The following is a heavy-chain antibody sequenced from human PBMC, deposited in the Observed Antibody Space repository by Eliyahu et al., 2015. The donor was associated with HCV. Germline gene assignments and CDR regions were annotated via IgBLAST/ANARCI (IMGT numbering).Heavy chain of an antibody. D-gene: IGHD2-2*01. V-gene: IGHV1-69*08. Sequence: QVQLVQSGAEVKKPXSSVKVSXKASGGXFSSYTISWVRQAPGQGLEWMGRIIPILGIANYAQKFQGRVTITADKSTSTAYMELSSLRSEDTAVYYCARDQRPPYCSSTSCHPGIFDYWGQGTLVTVSS. CDR3: ARDQRPPYCSSTSCHPGIFDY. CDR2: IIPILGIA. J-gene: IGHJ4*02. CDR1: GGXFSSYT.